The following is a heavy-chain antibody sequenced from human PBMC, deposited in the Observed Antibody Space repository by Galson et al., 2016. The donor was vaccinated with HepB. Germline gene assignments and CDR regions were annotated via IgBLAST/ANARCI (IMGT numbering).Heavy chain of an antibody. V-gene: IGHV3-7*03. Sequence: SLRLSCAASGFTFSNAWMSWVRQAPGKGLEWVASIKEDASKAFYADSVKGRFTVSRDNVEDSLSLQMNSLRSEDTAVYYCARYGDEAGWNFHQWGQGTLVTVPS. J-gene: IGHJ1*01. CDR2: IKEDASKA. CDR3: ARYGDEAGWNFHQ. D-gene: IGHD6-19*01. CDR1: GFTFSNAW.